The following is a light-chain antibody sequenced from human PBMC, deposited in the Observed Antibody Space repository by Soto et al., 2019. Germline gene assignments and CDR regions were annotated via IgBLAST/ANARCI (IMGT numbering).Light chain of an antibody. CDR2: EGS. Sequence: QSALTQPASVSGSPGQSITISCSGTSSDVGSYNLVSWYQQHPGKAPKLMIYEGSNRPSGVSNRFSGSKSGNTASLTISGLHAEDEAGYYCCSYAGSSTHVVFGGGTKLTVL. CDR1: SSDVGSYNL. V-gene: IGLV2-23*01. J-gene: IGLJ2*01. CDR3: CSYAGSSTHVV.